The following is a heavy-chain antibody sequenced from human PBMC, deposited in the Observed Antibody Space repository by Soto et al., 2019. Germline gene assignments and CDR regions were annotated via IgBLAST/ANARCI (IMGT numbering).Heavy chain of an antibody. CDR2: IYSSGST. CDR1: GGSISSGGYY. CDR3: ARDQSGQGRDYFDY. V-gene: IGHV4-31*03. Sequence: QVQLQESGPGLVKPSQTLSLTCTVSGGSISSGGYYWSWIRQHPGKGLEWIGYIYSSGSTYYNPPLKRRFTITVDTSKNQFSLKLSSVTAADTAVYYCARDQSGQGRDYFDYWGQGTLVTVSS. J-gene: IGHJ4*02. D-gene: IGHD1-26*01.